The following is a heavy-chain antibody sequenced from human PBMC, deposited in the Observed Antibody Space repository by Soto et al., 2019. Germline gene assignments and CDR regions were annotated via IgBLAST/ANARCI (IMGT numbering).Heavy chain of an antibody. J-gene: IGHJ5*02. V-gene: IGHV1-2*02. Sequence: GASVKVSCRASGYTFTGYYMHWVRQAPGQGLEWMGWINPNSGGTNYAQKFQGRVTMTRDTSISTAYMELSRLRSDDTAVYYCARAGKTRGGRYGFGFDPWGQGTLVTVSS. D-gene: IGHD3-10*01. CDR1: GYTFTGYY. CDR2: INPNSGGT. CDR3: ARAGKTRGGRYGFGFDP.